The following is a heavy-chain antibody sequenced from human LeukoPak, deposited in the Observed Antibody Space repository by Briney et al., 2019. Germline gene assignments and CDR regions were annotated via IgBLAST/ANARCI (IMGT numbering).Heavy chain of an antibody. J-gene: IGHJ4*02. CDR2: ISAYNGNT. CDR3: ARETQGSSWYYFDY. Sequence: GASVKVSCKASGYTFTSYGISWMRRAPGQGLEWMGWISAYNGNTNYAQKFQGRVTMTRDTSISTAYMELSRLRSDDTAVYYCARETQGSSWYYFDYWGQGTLVTVSS. CDR1: GYTFTSYG. D-gene: IGHD6-13*01. V-gene: IGHV1-18*01.